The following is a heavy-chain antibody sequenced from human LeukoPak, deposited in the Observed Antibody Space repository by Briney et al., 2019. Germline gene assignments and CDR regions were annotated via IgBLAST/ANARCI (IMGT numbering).Heavy chain of an antibody. Sequence: LRLAYKPGGLTLSRYWMPCARQAPCKKLNWLSRMNSDGSSTWYAGSVKGRFTISRDNAKITLYLQKSSLRAEDTAVYYCASIPGDWGQGTLATISS. CDR1: GLTLSRYW. D-gene: IGHD7-27*01. CDR2: MNSDGSST. V-gene: IGHV3-74*01. J-gene: IGHJ4*02. CDR3: ASIPGD.